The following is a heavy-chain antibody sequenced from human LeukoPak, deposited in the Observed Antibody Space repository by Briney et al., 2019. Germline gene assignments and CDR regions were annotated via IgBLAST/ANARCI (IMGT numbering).Heavy chain of an antibody. V-gene: IGHV3-30*03. Sequence: GGSLRLSCAASGFTFNSYGMHWVRQAPGKGLEWVAVISYDGSNKYYADSVKGRFTISRDNSKNSLYLQMNSLRAEDTALYYCARDGRSGWYTDQWGQGTLVTVSS. J-gene: IGHJ4*02. CDR2: ISYDGSNK. CDR3: ARDGRSGWYTDQ. CDR1: GFTFNSYG. D-gene: IGHD6-19*01.